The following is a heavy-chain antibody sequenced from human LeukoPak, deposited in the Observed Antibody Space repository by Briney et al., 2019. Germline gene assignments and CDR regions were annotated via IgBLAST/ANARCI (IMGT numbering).Heavy chain of an antibody. J-gene: IGHJ5*02. D-gene: IGHD4-11*01. Sequence: SETLSLTCTVSGGSISSYYWSWIRQPPGKGLEWIGHIYYSGSTNYNPSLKSRVTISVDTSKNQFSLKLSSVTAADTAVYYCAREDDYSNYNWFDPWGQGTLVTVSS. CDR2: IYYSGST. CDR3: AREDDYSNYNWFDP. V-gene: IGHV4-59*01. CDR1: GGSISSYY.